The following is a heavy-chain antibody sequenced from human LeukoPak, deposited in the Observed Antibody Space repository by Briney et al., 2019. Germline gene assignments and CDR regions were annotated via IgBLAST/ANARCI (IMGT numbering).Heavy chain of an antibody. CDR2: INPSGGST. J-gene: IGHJ6*03. CDR1: GYTFTSYY. V-gene: IGHV1-46*01. CDR3: ARDLWSIAVAGADYYYYMDV. Sequence: ASVKVSCKASGYTFTSYYMHWVRQAPGQGLEWMGIINPSGGSTSYAQKFQGRVTMTRDMSTSTVYMELSSLRSEDTAVYYCARDLWSIAVAGADYYYYMDVWGKGTTVTVSS. D-gene: IGHD6-19*01.